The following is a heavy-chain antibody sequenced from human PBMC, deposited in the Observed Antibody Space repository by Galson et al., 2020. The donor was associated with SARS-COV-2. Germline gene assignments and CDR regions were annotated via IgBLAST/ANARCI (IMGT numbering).Heavy chain of an antibody. D-gene: IGHD3-22*01. CDR1: GFTFSSYA. J-gene: IGHJ4*02. CDR2: ISYDGSNK. Sequence: GGTLRLSCAASGFTFSSYAMHWVRQAPGKGLEWVAVISYDGSNKYYADSVKGRFTISRDNSKNTLYLQMNSPRAEDTAVYYCARPLYYYVSRGYYQCGHGGQGTLVTVSS. CDR3: ARPLYYYVSRGYYQCGH. V-gene: IGHV3-30-3*01.